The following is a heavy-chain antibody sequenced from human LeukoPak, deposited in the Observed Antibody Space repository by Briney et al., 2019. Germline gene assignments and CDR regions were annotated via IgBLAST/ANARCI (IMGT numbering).Heavy chain of an antibody. Sequence: GRSLRLSCAASGFTFDDYAMHWVRQAPGKGLEWVSGISWNSGSIGYADSVKGRFTISRDNAKNSLYLQMNSLRAEDTALYYCAKSLHCYGSGSYYNYFDYWGQGTLVTVSS. J-gene: IGHJ4*02. CDR1: GFTFDDYA. D-gene: IGHD3-10*01. CDR2: ISWNSGSI. CDR3: AKSLHCYGSGSYYNYFDY. V-gene: IGHV3-9*01.